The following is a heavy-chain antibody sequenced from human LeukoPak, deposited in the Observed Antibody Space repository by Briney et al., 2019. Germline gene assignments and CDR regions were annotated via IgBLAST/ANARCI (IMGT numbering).Heavy chain of an antibody. CDR2: IDPSGGST. CDR1: GYTFTRYY. D-gene: IGHD1-1*01. J-gene: IGHJ4*02. Sequence: GASVKVSCKASGYTFTRYYMHWVRQAPGQGLGWMGIIDPSGGSTSYAQKFQGRVTMTRDTSTSTVYMDLSSLRSEDTAVYYCARDKSGTTQGDSDYWGQGTLVTVSS. CDR3: ARDKSGTTQGDSDY. V-gene: IGHV1-46*01.